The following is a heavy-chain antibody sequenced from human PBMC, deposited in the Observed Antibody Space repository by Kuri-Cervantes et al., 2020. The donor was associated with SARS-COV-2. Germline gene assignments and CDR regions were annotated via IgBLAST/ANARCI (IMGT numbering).Heavy chain of an antibody. J-gene: IGHJ5*02. CDR2: INPNSGGT. CDR1: GYTFTGYY. Sequence: ASVKVSCKASGYTFTGYYMHWVRQAPGQGLEWTGWINPNSGGTNYAQKFQGWVTMTRDTSISTAYMELSRLRSDDTAVYYCAREISANSSWFDPWGQGTLVTVSS. V-gene: IGHV1-2*04. CDR3: AREISANSSWFDP. D-gene: IGHD3-3*02.